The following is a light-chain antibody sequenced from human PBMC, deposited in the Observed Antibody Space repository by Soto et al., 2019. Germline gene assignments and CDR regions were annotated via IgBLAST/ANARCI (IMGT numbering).Light chain of an antibody. CDR2: GAS. CDR1: QSVSSNY. V-gene: IGKV3-20*01. Sequence: IVLTQSPGTLSLSPGERATLSCRASQSVSSNYLAWYQQKPGQAPRLLIYGASSRATGIPDRFSGSGSGTDFTLTISRLEPEDFAVYYCQQYGGSPLVTFGGGTKVEIK. CDR3: QQYGGSPLVT. J-gene: IGKJ4*01.